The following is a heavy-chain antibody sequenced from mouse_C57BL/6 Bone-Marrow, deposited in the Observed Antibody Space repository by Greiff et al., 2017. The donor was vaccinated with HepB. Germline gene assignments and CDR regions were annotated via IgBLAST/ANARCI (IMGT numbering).Heavy chain of an antibody. CDR2: IRNKANGYTT. Sequence: DVKLVESGGGLVQPGGSLSLSCAASGFTFTDYYMSWVRQPPGKALEWLGFIRNKANGYTTEYSASVKGRFTISRDNSQSILYLQMNALRAEDSATYYCARYTSYEYDYFDYWGQGTTLTVSS. V-gene: IGHV7-3*01. CDR3: ARYTSYEYDYFDY. D-gene: IGHD2-4*01. J-gene: IGHJ2*01. CDR1: GFTFTDYY.